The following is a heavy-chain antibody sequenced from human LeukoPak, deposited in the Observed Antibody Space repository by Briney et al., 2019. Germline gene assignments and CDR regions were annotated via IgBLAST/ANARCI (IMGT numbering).Heavy chain of an antibody. D-gene: IGHD2-21*02. J-gene: IGHJ4*02. Sequence: GGALRLSCAASGVTFRNYGRNGGRQAPGKGREWGTIIWDDGSNKYYAASVKGRFIISRDNSKNTLYLQMNSLRAEDTAVYYCATVRGCGGDCYYLDYWGQGTLVTVSS. CDR3: ATVRGCGGDCYYLDY. V-gene: IGHV3-33*01. CDR2: IWDDGSNK. CDR1: GVTFRNYG.